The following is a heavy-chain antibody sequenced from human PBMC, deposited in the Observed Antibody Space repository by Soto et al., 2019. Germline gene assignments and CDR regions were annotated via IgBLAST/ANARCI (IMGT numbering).Heavy chain of an antibody. CDR1: GFPFSSYG. CDR3: AKDKVPVVVTAPFDY. Sequence: QVQLVESGGGVVQPGRSLRLSCAASGFPFSSYGMHWVRQAPGKGLEWVAVISYDGSNKYYADSVKGRFTVSRDKSKNTLYLQVNSLRAEDTAVYYCAKDKVPVVVTAPFDYWGQGTLVTVSS. J-gene: IGHJ4*02. V-gene: IGHV3-30*18. CDR2: ISYDGSNK. D-gene: IGHD2-21*02.